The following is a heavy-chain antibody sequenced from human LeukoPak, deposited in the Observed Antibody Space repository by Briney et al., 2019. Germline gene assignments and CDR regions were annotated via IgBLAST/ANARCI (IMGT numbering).Heavy chain of an antibody. J-gene: IGHJ6*03. CDR1: GYTFTSYA. D-gene: IGHD3-10*01. Sequence: ASVKVSCKASGYTFTSYAMNWVRQAPGQGLEWMGWINPNSGGTNYAQKFQGRVTMTRDTSISTAYMELSRLRSDDTAVYYCARTPGHTIYGSGSYPSHYYYYMDVWGKGTTVTISS. CDR2: INPNSGGT. CDR3: ARTPGHTIYGSGSYPSHYYYYMDV. V-gene: IGHV1-2*02.